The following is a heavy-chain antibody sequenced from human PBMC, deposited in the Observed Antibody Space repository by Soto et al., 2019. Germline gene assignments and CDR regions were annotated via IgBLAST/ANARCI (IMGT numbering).Heavy chain of an antibody. V-gene: IGHV5-51*01. CDR3: ARRRYYSSGNYYGDFLDF. CDR2: ISPGDSNT. CDR1: GYTFTGYW. J-gene: IGHJ4*02. Sequence: RESLQISCKGSGYTFTGYWIGWLRQLPGKGLEWMGIISPGDSNTGYSPSFQGQVTMSADKSINTAYLQWNSLKASDTAVYYCARRRYYSSGNYYGDFLDFSGQGSLVIGSS. D-gene: IGHD3-10*01.